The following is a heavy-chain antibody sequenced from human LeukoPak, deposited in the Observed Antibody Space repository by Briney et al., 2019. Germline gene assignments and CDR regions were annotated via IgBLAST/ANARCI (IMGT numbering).Heavy chain of an antibody. D-gene: IGHD3-16*01. Sequence: GGSLRLSCAASGFTFSGCAMNWVRQAPGKGLEWVSGISGSGGITHYADSVRGRFTISRDNSKNTLYLQMNSLRAEDTAVYYCAKDRGEEVDWGQGTLVTVSS. CDR2: ISGSGGIT. J-gene: IGHJ4*02. V-gene: IGHV3-23*01. CDR1: GFTFSGCA. CDR3: AKDRGEEVD.